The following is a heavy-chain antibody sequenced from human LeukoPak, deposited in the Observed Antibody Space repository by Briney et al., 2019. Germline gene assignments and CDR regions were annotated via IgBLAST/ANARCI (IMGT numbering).Heavy chain of an antibody. D-gene: IGHD6-6*01. J-gene: IGHJ3*02. CDR3: ARDHASPKDAFDI. Sequence: GGSLRLSCAASGFTFSSYSMNWVRQAPGKGLEWVSYISSSSSTINYADSVKGRFTISRDNAKNSLYLQMNSLRAEDTAVYYCARDHASPKDAFDIWGQGTMVTVSS. V-gene: IGHV3-48*01. CDR1: GFTFSSYS. CDR2: ISSSSSTI.